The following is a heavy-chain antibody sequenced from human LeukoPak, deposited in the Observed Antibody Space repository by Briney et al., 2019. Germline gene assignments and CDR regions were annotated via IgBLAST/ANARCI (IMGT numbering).Heavy chain of an antibody. D-gene: IGHD5-12*01. Sequence: PSETLSLTCTVSGASISGHYWSWIRQPPGKGLEWIGDIYYSGTTKYNPSLKSRVTISVDTSKNQFSVKLSSVTAADTAVYYCARPGYSGYDFWYWGQGTLVTVSS. CDR3: ARPGYSGYDFWY. CDR2: IYYSGTT. V-gene: IGHV4-59*11. J-gene: IGHJ4*02. CDR1: GASISGHY.